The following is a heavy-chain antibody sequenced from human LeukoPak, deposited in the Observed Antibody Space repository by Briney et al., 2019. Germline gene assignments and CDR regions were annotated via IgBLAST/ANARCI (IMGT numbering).Heavy chain of an antibody. CDR3: ARIRYFDWLLSTPDAFDI. D-gene: IGHD3-9*01. Sequence: SETLSLTCTVSGGSISSYYWSWIRQPPGKGLEWIGYIYYSGSTNYNPSLKSRVTISVDTSKNQFSLKLSSVTAADTAVYYCARIRYFDWLLSTPDAFDIWGQGTMVTVSS. CDR1: GGSISSYY. J-gene: IGHJ3*02. CDR2: IYYSGST. V-gene: IGHV4-59*01.